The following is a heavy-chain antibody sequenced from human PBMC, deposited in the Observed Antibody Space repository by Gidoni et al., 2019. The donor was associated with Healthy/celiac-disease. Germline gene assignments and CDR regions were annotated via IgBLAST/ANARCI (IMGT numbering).Heavy chain of an antibody. D-gene: IGHD5-18*01. CDR3: ARKPIQLWVLRYGMDV. CDR1: GGSFSGYY. V-gene: IGHV4-34*01. J-gene: IGHJ6*02. Sequence: QVQLQQWGAGLLTPSETLSLTCAVYGGSFSGYYWSWIRQPPGKGLEWIGEINHSGSTNYNPSLKSRVTISVDTSKNQFSLKLSSVTAADTAVYYCARKPIQLWVLRYGMDVWGQGTTVTVSS. CDR2: INHSGST.